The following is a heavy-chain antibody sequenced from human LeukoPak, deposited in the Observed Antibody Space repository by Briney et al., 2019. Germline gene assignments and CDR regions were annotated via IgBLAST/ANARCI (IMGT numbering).Heavy chain of an antibody. CDR2: ISGSGGST. CDR1: GFTFSSYA. D-gene: IGHD1-14*01. V-gene: IGHV3-23*01. Sequence: PGGSLRLSCAASGFTFSSYAMSWVRQAPAKGLEWVSAISGSGGSTYYADSVKGRFTIARDNSKNTLYLQMNSLRAEDTAVYYCAKVRKGAGTLDYWGQGTLVTVSS. J-gene: IGHJ4*02. CDR3: AKVRKGAGTLDY.